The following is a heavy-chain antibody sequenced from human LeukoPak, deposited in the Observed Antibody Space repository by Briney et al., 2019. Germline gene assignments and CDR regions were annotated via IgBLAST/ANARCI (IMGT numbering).Heavy chain of an antibody. CDR1: GYTFSAYY. V-gene: IGHV1-2*02. CDR3: ARVAPTNDAFDI. CDR2: INPNSGAT. Sequence: GASVKVSCKASGYTFSAYYMHWMRQAPGQGLEWMGWINPNSGATNYAQKFQGRVTMTRDTSISTAYMELSRLRSDDTAVYYCARVAPTNDAFDIWGQGTMVTVSS. J-gene: IGHJ3*02.